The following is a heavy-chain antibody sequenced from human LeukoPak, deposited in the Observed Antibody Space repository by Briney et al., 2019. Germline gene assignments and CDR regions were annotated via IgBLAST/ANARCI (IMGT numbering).Heavy chain of an antibody. V-gene: IGHV3-21*01. Sequence: GGSLRLSCAASGFTFSSYSMNWVRQAPGKGPEWVSSISSSSSYIYYADSVKGRFTISRDNAKNSLYLQMNSLRAEDTAVFFCARGSYSYGYHNFDYWGQGTLVTVSS. CDR2: ISSSSSYI. D-gene: IGHD5-18*01. CDR1: GFTFSSYS. J-gene: IGHJ4*02. CDR3: ARGSYSYGYHNFDY.